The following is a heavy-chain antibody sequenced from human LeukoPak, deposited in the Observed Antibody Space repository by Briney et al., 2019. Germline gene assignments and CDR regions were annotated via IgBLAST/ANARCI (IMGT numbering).Heavy chain of an antibody. D-gene: IGHD4-11*01. CDR1: GFTFSSYW. CDR2: INSDGSST. V-gene: IGHV3-74*01. J-gene: IGHJ4*02. CDR3: ARDLRSGPRVTTFDY. Sequence: GSLRLSCAASGFTFSSYWMHWVRQAPGKGLVWVSRINSDGSSTSYADSVKGRFTISRDNAKNTLYLQMNSLRAEDTAVYYCARDLRSGPRVTTFDYWGQGTLVTVSS.